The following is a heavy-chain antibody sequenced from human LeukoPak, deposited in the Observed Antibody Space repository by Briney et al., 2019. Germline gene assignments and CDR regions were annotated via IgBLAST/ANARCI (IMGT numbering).Heavy chain of an antibody. J-gene: IGHJ5*02. V-gene: IGHV3-7*01. CDR2: IKQDGSEN. CDR3: ARDKQVGATTGSWFDP. D-gene: IGHD1-26*01. Sequence: GGSLRLSCAASGFTFSNYWMSWVRQAPGKGLEWVAQIKQDGSENYYVDSVKGRFTTSRDNAKNSLYLQLNSLRAEDTALYYCARDKQVGATTGSWFDPWGQGTLVTVSS. CDR1: GFTFSNYW.